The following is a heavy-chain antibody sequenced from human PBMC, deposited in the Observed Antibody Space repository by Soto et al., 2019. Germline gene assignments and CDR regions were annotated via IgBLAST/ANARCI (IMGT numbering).Heavy chain of an antibody. CDR2: ISSSGTTV. CDR1: GFTFSDYY. CDR3: ARDRFGGYKFDL. J-gene: IGHJ4*02. V-gene: IGHV3-11*01. Sequence: PGGSLRLSCAASGFTFSDYYMSWIRQAPGKGLEWLSYISSSGTTVFYADSLKGRFTVSRDNAKNSLYLQMNSLTAADTAVYFCARDRFGGYKFDLWGQGTLVTVSS. D-gene: IGHD5-12*01.